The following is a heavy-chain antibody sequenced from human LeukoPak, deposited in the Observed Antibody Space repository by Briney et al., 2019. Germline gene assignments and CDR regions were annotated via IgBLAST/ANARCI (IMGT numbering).Heavy chain of an antibody. Sequence: GASVKVSCKASGYTFSSYAISWVRQAPGQGLEWMGWISDYNGNTNYAQKVQGRVTMTTDPFTSTAYMELRSLRSDDTAVYYCARDGPDRAAWFDPWGQGTLVTVSS. CDR3: ARDGPDRAAWFDP. V-gene: IGHV1-18*01. J-gene: IGHJ5*02. D-gene: IGHD3-22*01. CDR1: GYTFSSYA. CDR2: ISDYNGNT.